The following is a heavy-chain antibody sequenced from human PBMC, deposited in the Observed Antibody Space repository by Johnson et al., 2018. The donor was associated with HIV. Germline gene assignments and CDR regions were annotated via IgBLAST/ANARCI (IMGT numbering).Heavy chain of an antibody. J-gene: IGHJ3*02. CDR2: IKQDGSEK. V-gene: IGHV3-7*01. Sequence: VQLVESGGGVVQPGRSLRLSCAASGFTFSSYWMSWVRQAPGKGLEWVATIKQDGSEKYYVDSVKGRFTISRDNAKNSLDLQMNSLRAKDTAVYYCARSATGTTANAFDIWGQGTMVTVSS. D-gene: IGHD1-7*01. CDR3: ARSATGTTANAFDI. CDR1: GFTFSSYW.